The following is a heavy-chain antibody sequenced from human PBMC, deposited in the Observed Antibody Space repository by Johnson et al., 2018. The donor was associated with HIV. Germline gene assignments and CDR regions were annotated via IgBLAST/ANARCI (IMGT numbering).Heavy chain of an antibody. CDR2: ISYDGTNK. J-gene: IGHJ3*02. Sequence: QVQLVESGGGVVQPGRSLRLSCAASGFTFTNYAMHWVRQAPGKGLEWVAVISYDGTNKYYVDSVKGRFTISRDNAKNSLYLQMNSLRAEDTAVYYCARAPNVWGGSYYGDVFDIWGQGTMVAVSS. D-gene: IGHD1-26*01. CDR3: ARAPNVWGGSYYGDVFDI. CDR1: GFTFTNYA. V-gene: IGHV3-30*03.